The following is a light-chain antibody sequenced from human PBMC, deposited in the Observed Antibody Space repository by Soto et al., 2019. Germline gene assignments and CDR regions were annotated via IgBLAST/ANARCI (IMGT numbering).Light chain of an antibody. CDR2: DAS. Sequence: DIQMTQSPSSLSASVGDRVTITCQASQAISNYLNWYQQKPGKAPKLLIYDASNLETGVPSRFSGSGSGTDFTFTISSLQPEDIATYYCHQYDNRPPFTFGPGTKVDIK. V-gene: IGKV1-33*01. J-gene: IGKJ3*01. CDR3: HQYDNRPPFT. CDR1: QAISNY.